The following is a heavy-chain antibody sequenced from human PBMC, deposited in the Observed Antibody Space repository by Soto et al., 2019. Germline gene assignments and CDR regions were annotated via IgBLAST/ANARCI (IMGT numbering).Heavy chain of an antibody. CDR3: AAYYDFWSGHNRGYYYGMDV. Sequence: ASVKVSCKASGYTFTSYGISWVRQAPGQGLEWMGWISAYNGNTNYAQKLQGRVTMTTDTSTSTAYMELRSLRSDDTAVYYCAAYYDFWSGHNRGYYYGMDVWGQGTTVTVSS. D-gene: IGHD3-3*01. CDR1: GYTFTSYG. J-gene: IGHJ6*02. V-gene: IGHV1-18*04. CDR2: ISAYNGNT.